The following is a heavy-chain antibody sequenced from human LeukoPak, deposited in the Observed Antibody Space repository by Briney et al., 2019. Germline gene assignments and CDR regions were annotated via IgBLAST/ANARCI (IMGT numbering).Heavy chain of an antibody. D-gene: IGHD3-22*01. Sequence: PGGSLRLSCAASGFTVSSNYMSWVRQAPGKGLEWVSVIYSGGSTYHADSVKGRFTISRDNSKNTLYLQMNSLRAEDTAVYYCARVENYYDSSGSVTPERAFDIWGQGTMVTVSS. CDR1: GFTVSSNY. V-gene: IGHV3-53*01. CDR2: IYSGGST. J-gene: IGHJ3*02. CDR3: ARVENYYDSSGSVTPERAFDI.